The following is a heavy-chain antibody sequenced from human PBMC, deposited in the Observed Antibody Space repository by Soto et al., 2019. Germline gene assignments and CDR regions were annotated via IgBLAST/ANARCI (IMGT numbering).Heavy chain of an antibody. CDR2: ISYDGNVA. J-gene: IGHJ6*02. CDR1: GFTFSNYG. V-gene: IGHV3-30*03. CDR3: TRNNPPTGMEV. Sequence: QVQLVESGGGVVQPGRSLRLSCAASGFTFSNYGMHWVRQAPGKGLEWVIVISYDGNVAYYADSVKGRVTISREDGKNSLHLQMNNLRVVDTDVYYCTRNNPPTGMEVWGQGATVTVSS. D-gene: IGHD3-9*01.